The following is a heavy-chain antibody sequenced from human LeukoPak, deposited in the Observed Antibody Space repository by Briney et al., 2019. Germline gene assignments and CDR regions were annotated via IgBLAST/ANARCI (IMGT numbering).Heavy chain of an antibody. CDR3: ARGLYEITFGGVIVPTRSGSDY. Sequence: GASVKVSCKASGYTFTSYGISWVRQAPGQGLEWMGWINTNTGNPTYAQGFTGRFVFSLDTSVSMAYLQISSLKAEDTAVYYCARGLYEITFGGVIVPTRSGSDYWGQGTLVTVSS. CDR2: INTNTGNP. CDR1: GYTFTSYG. D-gene: IGHD3-16*02. V-gene: IGHV7-4-1*04. J-gene: IGHJ4*02.